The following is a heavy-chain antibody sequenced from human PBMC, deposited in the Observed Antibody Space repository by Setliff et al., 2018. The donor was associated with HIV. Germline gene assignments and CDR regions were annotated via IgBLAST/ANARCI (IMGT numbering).Heavy chain of an antibody. V-gene: IGHV4-61*02. Sequence: PSETLSLTCTVSGGSISSGNYYWSWIRQPAGKGLEWIGRIYTSGSTNYNPSLKSRVTISLDTSKNQFSLKLISVTAADTAVYYCARAYFGSGIYYWGQGTLVTVSS. D-gene: IGHD3-10*01. CDR2: IYTSGST. J-gene: IGHJ4*02. CDR3: ARAYFGSGIYY. CDR1: GGSISSGNYY.